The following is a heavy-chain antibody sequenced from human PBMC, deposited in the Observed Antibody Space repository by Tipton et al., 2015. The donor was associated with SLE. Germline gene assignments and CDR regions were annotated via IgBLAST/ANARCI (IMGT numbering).Heavy chain of an antibody. CDR3: ARGSYSSSWAPDY. Sequence: LRLSCTVSGASITSHYWSWIRQPPGKGLEYIGYIHDRGTTNYNASLKSRVTISVDTSKNQFSLKLSSVTAADTAVYYCARGSYSSSWAPDYWGQGPLVTVSS. CDR1: GASITSHY. CDR2: IHDRGTT. J-gene: IGHJ4*02. V-gene: IGHV4-59*11. D-gene: IGHD6-6*01.